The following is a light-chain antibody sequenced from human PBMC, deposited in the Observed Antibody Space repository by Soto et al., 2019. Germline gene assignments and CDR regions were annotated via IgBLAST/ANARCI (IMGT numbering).Light chain of an antibody. Sequence: QSVLTQPASVSGSPGQSITISCTGTSSDVGGYNYVSWYQQHPGKAPKLMIYDVSNRPSGVSNRFSGSKSGNTASLTISGLQAEDEADYYCSSYTSSSTPGYVFGTGTKLTGL. V-gene: IGLV2-14*01. CDR2: DVS. CDR1: SSDVGGYNY. J-gene: IGLJ1*01. CDR3: SSYTSSSTPGYV.